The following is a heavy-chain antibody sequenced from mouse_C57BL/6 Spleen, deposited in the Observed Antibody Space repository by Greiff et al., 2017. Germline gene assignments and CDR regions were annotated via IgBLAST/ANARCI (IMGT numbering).Heavy chain of an antibody. D-gene: IGHD1-1*01. CDR3: ARPLYYGSSYNYFDY. V-gene: IGHV1-42*01. Sequence: EVQLQESGPELVKPGASVKISCKASGYSFTGYYMNWVKQSPEKSLEWIGEINPSTGGTTYNQKFKAKATLTVDKSSSTAYMQLKSLTSEDSAVYYCARPLYYGSSYNYFDYWGQGTTLTVSS. CDR1: GYSFTGYY. CDR2: INPSTGGT. J-gene: IGHJ2*01.